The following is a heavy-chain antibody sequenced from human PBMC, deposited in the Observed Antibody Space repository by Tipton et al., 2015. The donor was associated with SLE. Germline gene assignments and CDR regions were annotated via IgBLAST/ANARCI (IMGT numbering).Heavy chain of an antibody. CDR1: GGSIRSGRYY. Sequence: LSLTCTVSGGSIRSGRYYWSWIRQTPGEGLEWIGEINHTGGTNYNPSLESRVTMSVDTSKNQFSLKLSSVTAADTAMYYCVRERKYVVRFRELVAPDLWGQGTAITVSS. CDR3: VRERKYVVRFRELVAPDL. D-gene: IGHD1-26*01. V-gene: IGHV4-61*01. CDR2: INHTGGT. J-gene: IGHJ3*01.